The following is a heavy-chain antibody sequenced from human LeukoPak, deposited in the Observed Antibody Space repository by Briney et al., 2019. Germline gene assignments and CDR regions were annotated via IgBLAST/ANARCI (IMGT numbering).Heavy chain of an antibody. CDR1: GFTFSSYG. CDR2: ISYDGSNK. CDR3: AKDRYDYIWGSYPMAPDY. Sequence: GGPLRLSCAASGFTFSSYGMHWVRQAPGKGLEWVAVISYDGSNKYYADSVKGRFTISRDNSKNTLYLQMNSLRAEDTAVYYCAKDRYDYIWGSYPMAPDYWGQGTLVTVSS. D-gene: IGHD3-16*02. V-gene: IGHV3-30*18. J-gene: IGHJ4*02.